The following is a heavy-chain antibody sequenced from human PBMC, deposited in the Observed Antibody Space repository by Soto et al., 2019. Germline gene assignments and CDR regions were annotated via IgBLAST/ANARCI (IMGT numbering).Heavy chain of an antibody. CDR3: SRYVTATTRWFDP. J-gene: IGHJ5*02. CDR2: IDGGGGTT. Sequence: EVQLLESGGGLVQPGGSLRLSCAASGFTLSSYVMTWVRQAPGKALEWISVIDGGGGTTHYADSVKGRFTISRDNSKNTLYLQMNSLRAEDTAIYYCSRYVTATTRWFDPWGQGTLVTVSS. CDR1: GFTLSSYV. V-gene: IGHV3-23*01. D-gene: IGHD1-7*01.